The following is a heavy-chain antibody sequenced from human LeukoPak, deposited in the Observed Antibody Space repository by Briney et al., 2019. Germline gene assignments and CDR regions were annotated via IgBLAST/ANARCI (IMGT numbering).Heavy chain of an antibody. V-gene: IGHV3-20*04. Sequence: GGSLRLSCAASGFTFDDYGMSWVRQAPGKGLELVSGINWNGGSTGYADSVKGRFTISRDNAKNSLYLQMNSLRAEDTALYYCARSYYYDSSGYSRPFDYWGQGTLVTVSS. CDR2: INWNGGST. J-gene: IGHJ4*02. CDR3: ARSYYYDSSGYSRPFDY. D-gene: IGHD3-22*01. CDR1: GFTFDDYG.